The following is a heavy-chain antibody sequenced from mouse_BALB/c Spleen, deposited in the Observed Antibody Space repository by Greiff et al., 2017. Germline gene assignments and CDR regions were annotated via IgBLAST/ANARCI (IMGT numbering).Heavy chain of an antibody. CDR1: GYTFTSYW. Sequence: QVQLQQSGAELAKPGASVKMSCKASGYTFTSYWMHWVKQRPGQGLEWIGYINPSTGYTEYNQKFKDKATLTADKSSSTAYMQLSSLTSEDSAVYYCARVGIYDGYYGYYFDYWGQGTTLTVSS. D-gene: IGHD2-3*01. V-gene: IGHV1-7*01. CDR3: ARVGIYDGYYGYYFDY. CDR2: INPSTGYT. J-gene: IGHJ2*01.